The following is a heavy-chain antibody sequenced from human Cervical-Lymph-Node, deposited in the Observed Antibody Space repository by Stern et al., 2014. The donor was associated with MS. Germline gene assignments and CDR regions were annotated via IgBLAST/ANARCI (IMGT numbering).Heavy chain of an antibody. Sequence: VQLVESGGGVVQPGRSLRLSCAASGFTFSSYGMHWVRQAPGKGLEWVAVISYDGSNKYYADSVKGRFTISRDNSKNTLYLQMNSLRAEDTAVYYCAKVFGVVSLGLDYYYGMDVWGQGTTVTVSS. CDR3: AKVFGVVSLGLDYYYGMDV. D-gene: IGHD3-16*01. CDR2: ISYDGSNK. V-gene: IGHV3-30*18. J-gene: IGHJ6*02. CDR1: GFTFSSYG.